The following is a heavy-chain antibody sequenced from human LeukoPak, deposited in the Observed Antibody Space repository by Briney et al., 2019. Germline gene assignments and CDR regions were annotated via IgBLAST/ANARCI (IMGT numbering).Heavy chain of an antibody. Sequence: GGSLRLSCAASGFTFSSYWMIWVRQAPGKGLEWVANIKQDGSEKYYVDSVKGRFTISRDNAKNSLYLQMNSLRAEDTAVYYCAREVSYYDSSGYYGGNWFDPWGQGTLVTVSS. CDR1: GFTFSSYW. J-gene: IGHJ5*02. CDR2: IKQDGSEK. CDR3: AREVSYYDSSGYYGGNWFDP. D-gene: IGHD3-22*01. V-gene: IGHV3-7*05.